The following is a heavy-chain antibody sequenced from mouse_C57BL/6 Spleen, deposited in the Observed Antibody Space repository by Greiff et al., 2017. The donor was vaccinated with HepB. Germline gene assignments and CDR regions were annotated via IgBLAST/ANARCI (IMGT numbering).Heavy chain of an antibody. J-gene: IGHJ4*01. D-gene: IGHD1-1*01. CDR2: INPYNGGT. CDR3: ARGDYYDYAMDY. Sequence: VQLQQSGPVLVKPGASVKMSCKASGYTFTDYYMNWVKQSHGKSLEWIGVINPYNGGTSYNQKFKGKATLTVDKSSSTAYMELNSLTSEDSAVYYCARGDYYDYAMDYWGQGTSVTVSS. V-gene: IGHV1-19*01. CDR1: GYTFTDYY.